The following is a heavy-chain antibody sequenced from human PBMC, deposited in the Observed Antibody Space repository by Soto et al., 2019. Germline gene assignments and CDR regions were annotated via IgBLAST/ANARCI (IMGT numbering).Heavy chain of an antibody. CDR1: GGSISSYY. CDR2: IFYSGST. CDR3: AGGLLRGPLDY. Sequence: SETLSLTCTVSGGSISSYYWSWIRQPPGKGLEWIGYIFYSGSTNYNPSLKSRVTISVDTSKNTLYLQMNSLRAEDTAVYYCAGGLLRGPLDYCGPGTLVTVSS. J-gene: IGHJ4*02. D-gene: IGHD3-3*01. V-gene: IGHV4-59*12.